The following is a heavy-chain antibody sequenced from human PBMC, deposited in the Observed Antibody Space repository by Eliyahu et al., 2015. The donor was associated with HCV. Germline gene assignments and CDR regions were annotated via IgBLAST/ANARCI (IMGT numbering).Heavy chain of an antibody. J-gene: IGHJ4*02. CDR3: TRVRPQAAAAPDY. CDR1: GFTXGXYA. Sequence: EVQLVESGGGLVQPGRSLRLSXTXSGFTXGXYAMSWVRQAPGKGLEWVGFIRSKAYGGTTEYAASVKGRFTISRDDSKSIAYLQMNSLKTEDTAVYYCTRVRPQAAAAPDYWGQGTLVTVSS. CDR2: IRSKAYGGTT. D-gene: IGHD2-2*01. V-gene: IGHV3-49*04.